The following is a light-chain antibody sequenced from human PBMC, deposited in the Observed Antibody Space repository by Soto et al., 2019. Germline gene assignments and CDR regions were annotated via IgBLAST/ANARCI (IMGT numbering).Light chain of an antibody. Sequence: QSALTQPASVSGSPGQSITISCTGTSSDVGSYNYVSWYQQHPDKAPKLMIYDVSNRPSGVSNRFSGSKSGNTASLTISGLQAEDEADYYFSSYTTSSTLVFGGGTKLTVL. CDR3: SSYTTSSTLV. V-gene: IGLV2-14*01. J-gene: IGLJ3*02. CDR1: SSDVGSYNY. CDR2: DVS.